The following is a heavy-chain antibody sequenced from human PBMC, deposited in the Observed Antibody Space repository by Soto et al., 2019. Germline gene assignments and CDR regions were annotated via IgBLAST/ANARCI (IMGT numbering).Heavy chain of an antibody. Sequence: VASLKISCKGSGYSFTSYWSSWVRQMPGKGLEWMGRIDPSDSYTNYSSSFQGHVTISADKSNSTAYLQWSSLKASDTAMYYCARVSSEYYYDSSGPSGWFDPWGQGTLVTVSS. CDR1: GYSFTSYW. CDR2: IDPSDSYT. J-gene: IGHJ5*02. V-gene: IGHV5-10-1*01. CDR3: ARVSSEYYYDSSGPSGWFDP. D-gene: IGHD3-22*01.